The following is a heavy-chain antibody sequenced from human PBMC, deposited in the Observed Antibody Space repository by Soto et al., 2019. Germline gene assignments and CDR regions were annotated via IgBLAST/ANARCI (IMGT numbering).Heavy chain of an antibody. D-gene: IGHD5-12*01. CDR1: GGSISTDNW. CDR3: ARGGRWLFDY. J-gene: IGHJ4*02. CDR2: IYHSGST. Sequence: QVQLEESGPGLVKPSGTLSLTCAVSGGSISTDNWWSWVRQPPGKGLEWVGEIYHSGSTNYNPSLKSRLTISIVKSKDQFSLDVRSVTAADTAVYYCARGGRWLFDYWGQGTLVTVSS. V-gene: IGHV4-4*02.